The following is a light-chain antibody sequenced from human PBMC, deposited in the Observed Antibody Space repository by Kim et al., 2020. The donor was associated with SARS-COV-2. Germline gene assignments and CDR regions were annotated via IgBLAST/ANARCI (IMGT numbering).Light chain of an antibody. CDR2: GAS. V-gene: IGKV3-20*01. CDR1: QSVSSSY. J-gene: IGKJ1*01. Sequence: YPGERATLSCRASQSVSSSYLAWYQQKPGQAPRLLSDGASSRATGIPDRFSGSGSGTDFTLTISRLEPEDFAVYYCQQYGSSPLTFGQGTKVDIK. CDR3: QQYGSSPLT.